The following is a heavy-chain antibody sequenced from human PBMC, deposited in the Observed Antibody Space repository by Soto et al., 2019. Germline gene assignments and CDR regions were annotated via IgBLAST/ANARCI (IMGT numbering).Heavy chain of an antibody. CDR3: AHLNIAAVGIDRNWFDP. CDR2: IYWDDDK. D-gene: IGHD6-13*01. Sequence: QITLKESGPTLVKPTQTLTLTCTFSGFSLSTSGVGVGWIRQPPGKALEWLALIYWDDDKRYSPSLKSRLTITEDTSKNQVVLTMINMDPVDTAAYYCAHLNIAAVGIDRNWFDPWGQGTLVTVSS. V-gene: IGHV2-5*02. CDR1: GFSLSTSGVG. J-gene: IGHJ5*02.